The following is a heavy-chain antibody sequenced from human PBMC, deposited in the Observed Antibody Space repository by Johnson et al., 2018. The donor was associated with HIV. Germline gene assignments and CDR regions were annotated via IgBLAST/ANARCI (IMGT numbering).Heavy chain of an antibody. D-gene: IGHD1-26*01. CDR2: ISGGEDDT. CDR3: ARGSRYTYDSDDAQLLHAFDI. Sequence: EVQLVESGGGLVKPGGSLRLSCVASGFSFIDYAMIWVRQAPGKGLEWVSFISGGEDDTYYADSVKGRFTISRDNSKNTLYLQMNTLRAEDTAVYYCARGSRYTYDSDDAQLLHAFDIWGQGTMVTVSS. J-gene: IGHJ3*02. CDR1: GFSFIDYA. V-gene: IGHV3-23*04.